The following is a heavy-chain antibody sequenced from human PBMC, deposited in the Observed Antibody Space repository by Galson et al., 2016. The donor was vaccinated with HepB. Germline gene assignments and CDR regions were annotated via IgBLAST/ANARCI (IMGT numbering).Heavy chain of an antibody. CDR1: GFTFSSYA. Sequence: SLRLSCAASGFTFSSYAMTWVRQAPGKGLEWVSVITSGRSTYYAASVKGRFTISRDNSKNTLYVQMNNLGAEDTAVYYCAKEDNIAGATTINNWGQGTLVTVAS. V-gene: IGHV3-23*01. D-gene: IGHD1-26*01. CDR2: ITSGRST. J-gene: IGHJ4*02. CDR3: AKEDNIAGATTINN.